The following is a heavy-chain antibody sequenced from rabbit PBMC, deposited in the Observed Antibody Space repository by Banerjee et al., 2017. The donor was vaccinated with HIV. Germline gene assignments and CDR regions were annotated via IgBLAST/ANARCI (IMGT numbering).Heavy chain of an antibody. V-gene: IGHV1S40*01. CDR1: GIDLSNYY. J-gene: IGHJ4*01. Sequence: QSLEESGGRLVNPDETLTLTCTVSGIDLSNYYMKWVRQAPGKGLEWIACINAVTGKAVYASWAKGRFTFSKTSSTTVSLQLNSLTAADTATYFCARGGGLWGQGTLVTVS. CDR3: ARGGGL. CDR2: INAVTGKA.